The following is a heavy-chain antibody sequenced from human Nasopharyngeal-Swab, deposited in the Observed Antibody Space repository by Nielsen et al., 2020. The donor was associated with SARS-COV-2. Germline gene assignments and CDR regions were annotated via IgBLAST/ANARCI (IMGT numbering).Heavy chain of an antibody. J-gene: IGHJ6*02. V-gene: IGHV7-4-1*02. D-gene: IGHD6-13*01. CDR2: INTSTGHP. Sequence: WVRQAPGQGLEWMGWINTSTGHPTYAQGFTGRFVFSLDTSVSTAYLQISSLKAEYTAVYNCARAGRGSSSWYVMDYYYGMDVWGQGTTVTVSS. CDR3: ARAGRGSSSWYVMDYYYGMDV.